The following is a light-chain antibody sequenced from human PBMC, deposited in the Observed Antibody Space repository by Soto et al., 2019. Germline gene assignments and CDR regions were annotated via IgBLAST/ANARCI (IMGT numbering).Light chain of an antibody. CDR2: KAS. CDR1: QSIGIW. J-gene: IGKJ1*01. Sequence: IQMTQSPSTLSASVGDRVAITCRASQSIGIWLAWYQQKPGKAPRFLIYKASSLESGVPSRFSGSGYGTEFTITMNSRQPNDFANXXXQQYNNYSWTFGQGTKVEIK. CDR3: QQYNNYSWT. V-gene: IGKV1-5*03.